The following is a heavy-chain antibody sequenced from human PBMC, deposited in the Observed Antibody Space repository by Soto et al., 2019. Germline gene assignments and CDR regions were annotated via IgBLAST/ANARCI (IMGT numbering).Heavy chain of an antibody. CDR1: GGTFSNYG. CDR3: AHREVSDGAWFDT. CDR2: IMPSSDTP. J-gene: IGHJ5*02. Sequence: SVKVSCKASGGTFSNYGISWVRQAPGQGLEWMGGIMPSSDTPSSAQKFQGRVIISADESTSTAYMDLSSLRSEDTGTYYCAHREVSDGAWFDTWGQGTLVTVSS. V-gene: IGHV1-69*13.